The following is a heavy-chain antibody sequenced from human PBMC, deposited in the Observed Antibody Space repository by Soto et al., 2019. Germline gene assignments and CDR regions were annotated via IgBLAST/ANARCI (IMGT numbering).Heavy chain of an antibody. J-gene: IGHJ5*02. D-gene: IGHD6-13*01. Sequence: SETLSLTCTVSGGSISSGDYYWSWIRQPPGKGLEWIGYIYYSGSTYYNPSLKSRVTISVDTSKNQFSLKLSSVTAADTAVYYCARGIAAPKTSRANWFDPWGQGTLVTVSS. V-gene: IGHV4-30-4*01. CDR1: GGSISSGDYY. CDR3: ARGIAAPKTSRANWFDP. CDR2: IYYSGST.